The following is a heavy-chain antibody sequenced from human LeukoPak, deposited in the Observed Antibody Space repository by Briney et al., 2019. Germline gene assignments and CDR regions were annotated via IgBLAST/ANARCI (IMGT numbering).Heavy chain of an antibody. Sequence: ASVKVPCKASGYTFTGYYMHWVRQAPGQGLEWMGWINPNSGGTNYAQKFQGRVTMTRDTSISTAYMELSRLRSDDTAVYYCARAAKYSSGWYGYWGQGTLATVSS. CDR3: ARAAKYSSGWYGY. J-gene: IGHJ4*02. CDR1: GYTFTGYY. CDR2: INPNSGGT. D-gene: IGHD6-19*01. V-gene: IGHV1-2*02.